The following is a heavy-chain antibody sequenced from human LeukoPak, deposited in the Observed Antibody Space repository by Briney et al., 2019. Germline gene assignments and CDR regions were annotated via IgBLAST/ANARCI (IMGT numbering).Heavy chain of an antibody. CDR3: ARSYYYYFDY. CDR1: GYTFTSYA. J-gene: IGHJ4*02. V-gene: IGHV1-18*01. Sequence: GASVKVSCKASGYTFTSYAMNWVRQAPGQGLEWMGWISAYNGNTNYAQKLQGRVTMTTDTSTSTAYMELRSLRSDDTAVYYCARSYYYYFDYCGQGTLVTVSS. D-gene: IGHD1-26*01. CDR2: ISAYNGNT.